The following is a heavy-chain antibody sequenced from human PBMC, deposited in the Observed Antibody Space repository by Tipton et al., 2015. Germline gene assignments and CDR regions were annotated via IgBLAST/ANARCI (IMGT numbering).Heavy chain of an antibody. CDR1: GTSLSGFY. CDR2: IRYNGGT. Sequence: LRLSCTVSGTSLSGFYWTWIRQPPGKGLEWIGYIRYNGGTNYKPSLRGRVSISLDMSKNQFSLKLRSVAAADTAMYFCARENAYYYGMDVWGQGTTVTVSS. V-gene: IGHV4-59*01. CDR3: ARENAYYYGMDV. D-gene: IGHD1-1*01. J-gene: IGHJ6*02.